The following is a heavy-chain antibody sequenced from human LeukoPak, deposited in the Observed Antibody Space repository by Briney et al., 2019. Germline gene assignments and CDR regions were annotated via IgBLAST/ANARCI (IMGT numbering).Heavy chain of an antibody. CDR1: GFTFSSYW. J-gene: IGHJ4*02. V-gene: IGHV3-7*03. CDR3: ASCYGDYALDY. D-gene: IGHD4-17*01. Sequence: PGGSLRLSCAASGFTFSSYWMSWVRQAPGKGLEWVANIKQDGSEKYYVDSVKGRFTISRDNAKNSLYLQMNSLRAEDTAVYYCASCYGDYALDYWGQGTLVTVSS. CDR2: IKQDGSEK.